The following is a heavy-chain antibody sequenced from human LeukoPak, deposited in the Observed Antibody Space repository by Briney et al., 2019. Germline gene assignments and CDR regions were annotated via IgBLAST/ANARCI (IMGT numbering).Heavy chain of an antibody. Sequence: ASVKVSCKASGYTFTGYYMHWVRQAPGQGLEWMGWINPNSGGTNYAQKFQGRVTMTRDTSISTAYMELSRLRSDDTAVYYCARTHRYYDILTHYHHRGLVGMDVWGQGTTVTVSS. J-gene: IGHJ6*02. CDR3: ARTHRYYDILTHYHHRGLVGMDV. CDR1: GYTFTGYY. D-gene: IGHD3-9*01. V-gene: IGHV1-2*02. CDR2: INPNSGGT.